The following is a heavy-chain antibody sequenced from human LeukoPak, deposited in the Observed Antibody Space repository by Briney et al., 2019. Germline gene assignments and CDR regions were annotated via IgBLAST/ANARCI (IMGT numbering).Heavy chain of an antibody. CDR1: GGSISSSSYY. J-gene: IGHJ4*02. CDR2: IYYSGST. D-gene: IGHD3-22*01. V-gene: IGHV4-39*01. CDR3: ARTTYYYDSSGYSLFDY. Sequence: PSETLSLTCTVSGGSISSSSYYWGWIRQPPGKGLEWIGSIYYSGSTYYNPSLKSRVTISVDTSKNQFSLKLSSVTAADTAVYYCARTTYYYDSSGYSLFDYWGQGTLVIVSS.